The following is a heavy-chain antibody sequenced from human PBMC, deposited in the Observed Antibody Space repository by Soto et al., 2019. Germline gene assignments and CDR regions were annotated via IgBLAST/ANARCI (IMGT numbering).Heavy chain of an antibody. CDR1: GFTFSSYA. D-gene: IGHD2-15*01. CDR2: ISGSGGST. Sequence: GGSLRLSCAASGFTFSSYAMSWVRQAPGKGLEWVSAISGSGGSTYYADSVKGRFTISRDNSKNTLYLQMNSLRAEDTAVYYCAKDKGYCSGGSCYRPDAFDIWGQGTMVTVSS. J-gene: IGHJ3*02. CDR3: AKDKGYCSGGSCYRPDAFDI. V-gene: IGHV3-23*01.